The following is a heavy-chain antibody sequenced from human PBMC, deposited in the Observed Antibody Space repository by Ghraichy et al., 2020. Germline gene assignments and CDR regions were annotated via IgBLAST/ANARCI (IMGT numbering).Heavy chain of an antibody. J-gene: IGHJ4*02. D-gene: IGHD6-13*01. V-gene: IGHV4-59*01. Sequence: SETLSLTCTVSGGSISSYYWSWIRQPPGKGLEWIGYIYYSGSSDYNPSLKSRVTISVDTFKRQFSLRLSSVTVADTAVYYCARGSEDSSTWLRTLFFDYWGQGALVTVSS. CDR3: ARGSEDSSTWLRTLFFDY. CDR2: IYYSGSS. CDR1: GGSISSYY.